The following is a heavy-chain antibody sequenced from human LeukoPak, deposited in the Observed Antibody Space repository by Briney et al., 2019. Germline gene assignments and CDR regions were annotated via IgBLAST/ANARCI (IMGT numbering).Heavy chain of an antibody. J-gene: IGHJ3*02. V-gene: IGHV3-7*01. D-gene: IGHD2-2*01. CDR3: ARSAAINAFDI. CDR1: GFTFTSYG. CDR2: IKQDGSEK. Sequence: GGSLRLSCATSGFTFTSYGMNWVRQAPGKGLEWVANIKQDGSEKYYVDSVKGRFTISRDNAKNSLYLQMNSLRAEDTAVYYCARSAAINAFDIWGQGTMVTVSS.